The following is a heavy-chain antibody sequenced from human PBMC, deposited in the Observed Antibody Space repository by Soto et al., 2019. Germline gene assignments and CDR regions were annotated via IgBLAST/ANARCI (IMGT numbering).Heavy chain of an antibody. V-gene: IGHV4-34*01. J-gene: IGHJ4*02. Sequence: PSETLSLTCAVYGGSFSGYYWSWIRQPPGKGLEWIGEINHSGSTNYNPSLKSRVTISVDTSKNQFSLKLSSVTAADTAVYYCARYHDYSFDYWGQGTLVTVSS. D-gene: IGHD2-2*01. CDR3: ARYHDYSFDY. CDR1: GGSFSGYY. CDR2: INHSGST.